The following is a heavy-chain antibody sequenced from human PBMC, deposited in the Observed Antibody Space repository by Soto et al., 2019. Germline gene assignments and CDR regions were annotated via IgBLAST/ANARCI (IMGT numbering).Heavy chain of an antibody. CDR2: ISAYNGNT. Sequence: QVQLVQSGAEVKKPGASVKVSCKASGYTFATYGLSWVRQAPGQGLEWMGWISAYNGNTTYAQKLQGSVTMTTATSTRTAYMGLRSLRSDDTAVYYCATGEGFGQLSCWGQGTLVTVSS. CDR3: ATGEGFGQLSC. V-gene: IGHV1-18*01. CDR1: GYTFATYG. J-gene: IGHJ4*02. D-gene: IGHD3-10*01.